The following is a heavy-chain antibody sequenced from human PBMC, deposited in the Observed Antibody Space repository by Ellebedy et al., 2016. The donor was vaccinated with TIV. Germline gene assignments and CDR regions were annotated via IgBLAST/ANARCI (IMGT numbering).Heavy chain of an antibody. D-gene: IGHD2-15*01. CDR2: ITSSGGST. J-gene: IGHJ4*02. CDR3: AKDRGGYAGIANFDY. Sequence: GESLKISCAASGFTFSSYAMSWVRQAPGKGPEWVSTITSSGGSTYYADSVKGRFTISRDNSENTLFLQMNSLRAEDTAVYYCAKDRGGYAGIANFDYWGQGVLVTVSS. CDR1: GFTFSSYA. V-gene: IGHV3-23*01.